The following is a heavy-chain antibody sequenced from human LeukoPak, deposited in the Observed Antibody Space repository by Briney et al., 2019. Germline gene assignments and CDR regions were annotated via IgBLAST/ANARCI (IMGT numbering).Heavy chain of an antibody. CDR1: GFTFSSYA. D-gene: IGHD2-2*01. CDR3: AKAEYCSSITCYSSRVDY. J-gene: IGHJ4*02. V-gene: IGHV3-23*01. Sequence: GGSLRLSCAASGFTFSSYAMSWVRQAPGKGLEWVSTISGSGGSTYYADSVKGRFTISRDNSKNTLYLQMNSLRAEDTAVYYCAKAEYCSSITCYSSRVDYWGQGTLVTVSS. CDR2: ISGSGGST.